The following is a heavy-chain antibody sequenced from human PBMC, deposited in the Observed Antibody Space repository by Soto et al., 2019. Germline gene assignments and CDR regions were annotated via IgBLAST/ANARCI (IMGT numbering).Heavy chain of an antibody. CDR1: GGTFSSYT. CDR3: ARDRELSVLRYFDWSQVGVRRPAWFDP. V-gene: IGHV1-69*04. D-gene: IGHD3-9*01. CDR2: IIPILGIA. Sequence: ASVKVSCKASGGTFSSYTISWVRQAPGQGLEWMGRIIPILGIANYAQKFQGRVTITADKSTSTAYMELSSLRSEDTAVYYCARDRELSVLRYFDWSQVGVRRPAWFDPWGQGTLVTVSS. J-gene: IGHJ5*02.